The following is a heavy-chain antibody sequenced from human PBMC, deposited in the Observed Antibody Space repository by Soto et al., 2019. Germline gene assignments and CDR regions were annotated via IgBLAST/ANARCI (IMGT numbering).Heavy chain of an antibody. CDR1: GGSISTSSYY. CDR3: AKDFVVVPAASPNYYGMDV. V-gene: IGHV4-39*07. D-gene: IGHD2-2*01. Sequence: SETLSLTCTVSGGSISTSSYYWGWIRQPPGKGLEWIGTIYYSGTSYHNPSLKSRVTISVDTSKNQFSLKLSSVTAADTAVYYCAKDFVVVPAASPNYYGMDVWGQGTTVTVSS. J-gene: IGHJ6*02. CDR2: IYYSGTS.